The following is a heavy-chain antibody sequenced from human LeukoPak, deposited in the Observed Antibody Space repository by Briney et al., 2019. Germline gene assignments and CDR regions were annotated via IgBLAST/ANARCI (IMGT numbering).Heavy chain of an antibody. CDR2: ISGSGGST. Sequence: PGGSLRLSCAASGFTFSSYAMHWVRQAPGKGLEWVSAISGSGGSTYYADSVKGRFTISRDNSKNTLYLQMNSLRAEDTAVYYCARECGGDCYSYFGAFDIWGQGTMVTVSS. CDR3: ARECGGDCYSYFGAFDI. CDR1: GFTFSSYA. J-gene: IGHJ3*02. V-gene: IGHV3-23*01. D-gene: IGHD2-21*02.